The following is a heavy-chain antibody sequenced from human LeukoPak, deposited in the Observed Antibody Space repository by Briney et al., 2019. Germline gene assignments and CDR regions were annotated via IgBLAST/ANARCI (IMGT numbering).Heavy chain of an antibody. CDR1: GVSISNYY. CDR3: ARDTGLRSSWY. V-gene: IGHV4-4*07. D-gene: IGHD6-13*01. J-gene: IGHJ4*02. CDR2: IYISGNT. Sequence: SETLSLTCSASGVSISNYYWSWIRQPAGKGLEWIGRIYISGNTNYNPSLKSRVTISIDTSKNQFSLKLSSVTAADTAVYYCARDTGLRSSWYWGQGTLVTVSS.